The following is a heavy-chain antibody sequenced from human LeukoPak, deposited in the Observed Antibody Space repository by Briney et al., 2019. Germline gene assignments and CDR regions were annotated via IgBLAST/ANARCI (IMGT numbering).Heavy chain of an antibody. V-gene: IGHV4-61*02. Sequence: SETLSLTCTVSGGSIGSGSYYWSWIRQPAGKGLEWIGRIYTSGSTNYNPSLKSRVTISVDTSKNQFSLKLSSVTAADTAVYYCARTGRPYDFWSGYDFDYWGQGTLVTVSS. CDR3: ARTGRPYDFWSGYDFDY. D-gene: IGHD3-3*01. CDR1: GGSIGSGSYY. J-gene: IGHJ4*02. CDR2: IYTSGST.